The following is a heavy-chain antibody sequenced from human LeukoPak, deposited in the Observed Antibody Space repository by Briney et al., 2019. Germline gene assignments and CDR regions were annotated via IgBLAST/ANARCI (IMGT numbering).Heavy chain of an antibody. D-gene: IGHD1-26*01. CDR3: AREGWSYGSNNWFDP. CDR1: GGSFSSYY. V-gene: IGHV4-39*07. CDR2: IYYSGST. J-gene: IGHJ5*02. Sequence: SETLSLTCAVYGGSFSSYYWGWIRQPPGKGLEWIGSIYYSGSTYYNPSLKSRVTISVDTSKNQFSLKLSSVTAADTAVYYCAREGWSYGSNNWFDPWGQGTLVTVSS.